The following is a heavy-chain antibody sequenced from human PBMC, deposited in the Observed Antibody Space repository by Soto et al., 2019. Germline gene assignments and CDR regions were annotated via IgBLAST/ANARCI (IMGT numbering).Heavy chain of an antibody. V-gene: IGHV4-31*03. CDR3: ARAPFSRGSSYFDY. J-gene: IGHJ4*02. CDR1: GGSISSGGYY. D-gene: IGHD3-10*01. Sequence: QVQLQESGPGLVKPSQTLSLTCTVSGGSISSGGYYWSWISQHPGKGLEWIGYIYYSGSTYYNTSLKNRVTISVDTSKNQFYLKLSSVTAADTAVYYCARAPFSRGSSYFDYWGQGTLVTVSA. CDR2: IYYSGST.